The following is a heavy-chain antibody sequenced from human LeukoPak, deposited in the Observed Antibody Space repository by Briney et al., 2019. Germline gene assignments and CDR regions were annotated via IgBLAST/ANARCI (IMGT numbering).Heavy chain of an antibody. CDR2: IKQDGSDK. J-gene: IGHJ4*02. V-gene: IGHV3-7*01. CDR3: ARLTGTTGFDY. D-gene: IGHD1-1*01. Sequence: PGGSLRLSCAASGFPFSSYWMSWVRQAPGKGLEWAANIKQDGSDKYYVDSVKGRFTISRDNAKNSLNLQLNSLRADDTAVYYCARLTGTTGFDYWGQGTLVTVSS. CDR1: GFPFSSYW.